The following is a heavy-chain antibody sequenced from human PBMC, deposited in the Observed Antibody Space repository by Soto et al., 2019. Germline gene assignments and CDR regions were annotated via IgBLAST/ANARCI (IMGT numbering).Heavy chain of an antibody. CDR1: GGSFSGYY. V-gene: IGHV4-34*01. J-gene: IGHJ5*02. CDR3: ARVTPNLSGVVTNWFDP. CDR2: INHSGST. Sequence: SETLSLTCAVYGGSFSGYYWSWIRQPPGKGLEWIGEINHSGSTNYNPSLKSRVTISVDTSKNQFSLKPSSVTAADTAVYYCARVTPNLSGVVTNWFDPWGQGTLVTVSS. D-gene: IGHD3-3*01.